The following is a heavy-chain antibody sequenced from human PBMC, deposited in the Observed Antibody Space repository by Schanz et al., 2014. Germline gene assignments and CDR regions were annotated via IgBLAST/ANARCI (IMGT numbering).Heavy chain of an antibody. CDR3: ARGGVVVVTAALNWFDP. V-gene: IGHV7-4-1*02. CDR1: GYTFTSFA. J-gene: IGHJ5*02. D-gene: IGHD2-15*01. CDR2: INTNNGDP. Sequence: QVQLVQSGSELKKPGASVKVSCKASGYTFTSFAMNWVRQAPGQGLEWMGWINTNNGDPTYAQGFTGRFVFSLDTSVSTAYLQISSLKAEDTAVYYCARGGVVVVTAALNWFDPWGQRTLVTVSS.